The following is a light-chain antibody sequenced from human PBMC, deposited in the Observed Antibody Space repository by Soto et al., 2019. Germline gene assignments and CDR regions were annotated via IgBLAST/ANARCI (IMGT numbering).Light chain of an antibody. J-gene: IGKJ4*02. Sequence: EIVLTQSPATLSLSPGKRATLSCRASQGVITYFVWYQQKPGQSPRLLIYGVSSRATGIPDRFSGSGSGTDFTLTISRLEPEDFAVYYCQQYSSSPRTFGGGTKVDIK. CDR2: GVS. V-gene: IGKV3-20*01. CDR3: QQYSSSPRT. CDR1: QGVITY.